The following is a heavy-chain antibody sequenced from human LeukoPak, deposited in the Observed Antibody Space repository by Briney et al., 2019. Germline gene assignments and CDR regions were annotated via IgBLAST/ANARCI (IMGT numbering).Heavy chain of an antibody. CDR3: ARGYYDSSGYYTEFAN. D-gene: IGHD3-22*01. Sequence: SETLSLTCTVSGGSISSDYWSWIRQPAGKGLEWIGRIYTSGSTDYNPSLKSRVTMSVDTSKNKFSLKVTSVTAADTAVYYCARGYYDSSGYYTEFANWGQGTLVTVSS. CDR2: IYTSGST. CDR1: GGSISSDY. V-gene: IGHV4-4*07. J-gene: IGHJ4*02.